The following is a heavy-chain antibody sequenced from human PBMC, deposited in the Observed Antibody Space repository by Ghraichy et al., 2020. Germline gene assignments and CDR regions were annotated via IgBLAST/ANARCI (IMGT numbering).Heavy chain of an antibody. J-gene: IGHJ4*02. V-gene: IGHV4-59*01. Sequence: ESLRLSCTVSGGSISSYYWSWIRQPPGMGLEWIGYIYYSGNTNYNPSLKSRVAISRDTSKTQFSLRLTSVTAADTAVYYCARGLYGSNWYAVDFWGQGTLVTVSS. CDR2: IYYSGNT. D-gene: IGHD6-13*01. CDR3: ARGLYGSNWYAVDF. CDR1: GGSISSYY.